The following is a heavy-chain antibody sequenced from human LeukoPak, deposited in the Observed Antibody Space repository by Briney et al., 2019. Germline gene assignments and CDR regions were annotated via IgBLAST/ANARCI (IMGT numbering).Heavy chain of an antibody. J-gene: IGHJ4*02. CDR1: GGTFSSYA. Sequence: VASVKVSCKASGGTFSSYAISWVRQAPGQGLEWMGRIIPIFGTANYAQKFQGRVTITADKSTSTAYMELSSLRSEDTAVYYCARMWSSGGCIVYWGQGTLVTVSS. CDR2: IIPIFGTA. V-gene: IGHV1-69*06. D-gene: IGHD6-19*01. CDR3: ARMWSSGGCIVY.